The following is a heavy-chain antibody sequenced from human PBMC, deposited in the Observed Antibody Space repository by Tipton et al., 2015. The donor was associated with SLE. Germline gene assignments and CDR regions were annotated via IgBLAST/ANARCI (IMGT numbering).Heavy chain of an antibody. J-gene: IGHJ6*03. CDR1: GGSIRNYF. D-gene: IGHD3-16*01. V-gene: IGHV4-59*01. CDR3: ARGWGANGYYYMDV. CDR2: VYDSGTT. Sequence: TLSLTCTVSGGSIRNYFWHWIRQSPGKGLERIGYVYDSGTTKNNPSLKSRLTISVDTSKSHFSLKLTSVTAADTAIYYCARGWGANGYYYMDVWGKGTTVSVSS.